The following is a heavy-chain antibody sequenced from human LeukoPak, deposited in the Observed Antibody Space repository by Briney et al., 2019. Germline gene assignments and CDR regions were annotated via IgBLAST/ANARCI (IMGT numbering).Heavy chain of an antibody. V-gene: IGHV1-58*02. CDR2: IVVGSGNT. CDR1: GFTFTRSA. CDR3: ALDGMDL. J-gene: IGHJ6*02. Sequence: ASVNVSFKASGFTFTRSAMQWVRQARGQRREWIGWIVVGSGNTNYAQKFQERVTITRDMSTSTAYMELSSLRSEDTDVYYCALDGMDLWGQGTTVTVSS.